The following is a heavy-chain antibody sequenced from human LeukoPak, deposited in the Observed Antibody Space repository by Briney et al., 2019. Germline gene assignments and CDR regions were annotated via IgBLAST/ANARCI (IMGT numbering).Heavy chain of an antibody. D-gene: IGHD3-22*01. CDR3: ARDREWRTVVAISGFDY. CDR2: ISSSSSTI. CDR1: GFTFSSYS. J-gene: IGHJ4*02. Sequence: GGSLRLSCAASGFTFSSYSMNWVRQAPGKGLEWVSYISSSSSTIYYADSVKGRFTISRDNAKNSLYLQMNSLRAKDTAVYYCARDREWRTVVAISGFDYWGQGTLVTVSS. V-gene: IGHV3-48*01.